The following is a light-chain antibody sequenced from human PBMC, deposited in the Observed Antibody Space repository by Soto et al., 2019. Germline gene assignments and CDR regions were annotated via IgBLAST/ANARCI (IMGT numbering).Light chain of an antibody. CDR2: GAS. CDR1: QSASSSY. CDR3: QQYGNSGT. Sequence: EIVLTQSPGTLSLSPGERATLSCRASQSASSSYLAWYQQKPGQAPRLLIYGASSRATGIPDRFSGSGSGTDFTLTISRLEPEDFAVYFCQQYGNSGTFGQGTKLEIK. J-gene: IGKJ2*01. V-gene: IGKV3-20*01.